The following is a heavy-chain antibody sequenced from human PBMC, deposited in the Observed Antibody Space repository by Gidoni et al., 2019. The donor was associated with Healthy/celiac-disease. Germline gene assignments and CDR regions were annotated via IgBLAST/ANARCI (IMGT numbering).Heavy chain of an antibody. CDR3: ARDATYDFWSGYYWRNYYGMDV. D-gene: IGHD3-3*01. V-gene: IGHV3-7*03. CDR2: IKQDGSEK. J-gene: IGHJ6*02. Sequence: EVQLVESGGGLVQPGGSLRLSCAASGFTFSSYWMTWVRQAPGKGLEWGAKIKQDGSEKYYVDSVKGRFTISRDNAKNSLYLQMNSLRAEDTAVYYCARDATYDFWSGYYWRNYYGMDVWGQGTTVTVSS. CDR1: GFTFSSYW.